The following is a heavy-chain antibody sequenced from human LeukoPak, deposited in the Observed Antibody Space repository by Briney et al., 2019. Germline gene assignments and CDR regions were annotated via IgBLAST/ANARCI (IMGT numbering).Heavy chain of an antibody. CDR3: ARVYGSGSYYNGYYYYYMDV. CDR2: IFYSGST. D-gene: IGHD3-10*01. CDR1: SGSISTSNYY. Sequence: SETLSLTCTVSSGSISTSNYYWGWVRQPPGKALEWIGNIFYSGSTYYNPSLKSRVTISVDTSKNQFSLKLSSVTAADTAVYYCARVYGSGSYYNGYYYYYMDVWGKGTTVTISS. V-gene: IGHV4-39*01. J-gene: IGHJ6*03.